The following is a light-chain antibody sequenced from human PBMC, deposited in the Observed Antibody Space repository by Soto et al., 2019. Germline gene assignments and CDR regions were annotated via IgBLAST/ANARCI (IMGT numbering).Light chain of an antibody. CDR3: QTWGTGNVV. Sequence: QSVLTQSPSASASLGASVKLTCTLSSGHSNYAIAWHQQQPEKGPRYLMKIKSDGSHNKGDGIPDRFSGSSSGAERYLTISSLQSEDEADYYCQTWGTGNVVFGGGTKLTVL. CDR1: SGHSNYA. CDR2: IKSDGSH. J-gene: IGLJ2*01. V-gene: IGLV4-69*01.